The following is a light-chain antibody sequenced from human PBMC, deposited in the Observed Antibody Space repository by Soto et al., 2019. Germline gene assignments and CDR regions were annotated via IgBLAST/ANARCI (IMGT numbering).Light chain of an antibody. J-gene: IGLJ1*01. CDR1: STDIGAYNY. Sequence: QSALTQPASVSGSPGQSITISCTGTSTDIGAYNYVSWYQQHPGKAPRLLIYEVTNRPSGVSNRFSGSKSGNTASLTISGLQADDEADYYCNSYAGSSYVFGTGTKVTVL. V-gene: IGLV2-14*01. CDR3: NSYAGSSYV. CDR2: EVT.